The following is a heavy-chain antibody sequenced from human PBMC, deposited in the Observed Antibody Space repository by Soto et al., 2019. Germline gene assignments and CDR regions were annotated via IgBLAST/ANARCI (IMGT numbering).Heavy chain of an antibody. D-gene: IGHD6-13*01. CDR3: ARGGQGVSDSWYVGFDS. CDR2: VNHSGST. J-gene: IGHJ4*02. Sequence: QVQLRQWGAGLLKPSETLSLTCAVYGGSFSGYYWSWIRQPPGKGLDWIGEVNHSGSTNYNPSLKIRVTISVDTSKNQVSLKVPSVTAADTAVYYCARGGQGVSDSWYVGFDSWGQGTLVTVSS. CDR1: GGSFSGYY. V-gene: IGHV4-34*01.